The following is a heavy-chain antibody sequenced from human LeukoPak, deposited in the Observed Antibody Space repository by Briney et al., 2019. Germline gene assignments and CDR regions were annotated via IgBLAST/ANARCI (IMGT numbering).Heavy chain of an antibody. D-gene: IGHD5-18*01. CDR1: GYTFTDYY. V-gene: IGHV1-2*02. J-gene: IGHJ3*02. CDR3: ASGYSYGFGAFDI. Sequence: ASVKVSCKASGYTFTDYYINWVRQAPGQGLEWMGWINPNSGDTNYAQKFQGRVTMTRDTSISTAYMELSRLRSDDTAVYYCASGYSYGFGAFDIWGQGTMVTVSS. CDR2: INPNSGDT.